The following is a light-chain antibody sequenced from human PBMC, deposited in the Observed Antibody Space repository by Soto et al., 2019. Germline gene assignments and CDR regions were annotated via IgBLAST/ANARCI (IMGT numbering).Light chain of an antibody. Sequence: QSVLTQPPSVSGTTGQKVTVSCSGSRYNIEVNAVNWYQQVPGTAPKVLIYSNNQRPSGVPDRFSGSKSGTSASLAISGLQSEDEADYYCCSYAGSSTVVFGGGTKLTVL. V-gene: IGLV1-44*01. CDR1: RYNIEVNA. CDR3: CSYAGSSTVV. CDR2: SNN. J-gene: IGLJ2*01.